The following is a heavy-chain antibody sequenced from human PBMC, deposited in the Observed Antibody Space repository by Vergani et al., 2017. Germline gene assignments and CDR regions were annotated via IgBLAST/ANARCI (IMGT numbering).Heavy chain of an antibody. CDR3: ARAPDGESCRSTSSYPFYYYYYMDF. D-gene: IGHD2-2*01. CDR2: ISSSSSYI. V-gene: IGHV3-21*01. Sequence: EVQLVESGGGLVKPGGSLRLSCAASGFTFSSYSMNWVRQAPGKGLEWVSSISSSSSYIYYADSVKGRFTISRDNAKNSLYLQMNSLRAEDTAVYYCARAPDGESCRSTSSYPFYYYYYMDFWGKGTTVTVSS. CDR1: GFTFSSYS. J-gene: IGHJ6*03.